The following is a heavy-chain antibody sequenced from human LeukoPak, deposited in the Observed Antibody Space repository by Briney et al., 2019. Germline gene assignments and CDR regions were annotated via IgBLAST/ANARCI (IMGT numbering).Heavy chain of an antibody. CDR1: GFTFSSYA. CDR2: IRYDGSNK. D-gene: IGHD2-15*01. V-gene: IGHV3-30*02. J-gene: IGHJ5*02. CDR3: ARVPGYCSGGSCWRWFDP. Sequence: GGSLRLSCAASGFTFSSYAMSWVRQAPGKGLEWVAFIRYDGSNKYYADSVKGRFTISRDNSKNTLYLQMNSLRAEDTAVYYCARVPGYCSGGSCWRWFDPWGQGTLVTVSS.